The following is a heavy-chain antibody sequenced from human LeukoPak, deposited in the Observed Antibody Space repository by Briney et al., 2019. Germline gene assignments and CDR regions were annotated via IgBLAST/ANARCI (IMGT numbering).Heavy chain of an antibody. CDR3: ARRGYCSGGSCYSYFDY. D-gene: IGHD2-15*01. Sequence: PSETLSLTCTVSGGSISSYYWSWIRQPPGKGLEWIGYIYYSGSTNYNPSLKSRVTISVDTSKNQFSLKLSSVTAADTAVYYCARRGYCSGGSCYSYFDYWGQGTLVTVSS. V-gene: IGHV4-59*01. CDR2: IYYSGST. CDR1: GGSISSYY. J-gene: IGHJ4*02.